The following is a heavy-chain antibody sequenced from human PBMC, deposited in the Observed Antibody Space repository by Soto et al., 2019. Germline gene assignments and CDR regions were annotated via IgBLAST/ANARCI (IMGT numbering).Heavy chain of an antibody. V-gene: IGHV6-1*01. CDR3: ARLIGNSWLDS. D-gene: IGHD2-8*01. J-gene: IGHJ5*01. Sequence: QVQLQQSGPGLVKPSQTLSLTCAISGDSVSTNSATWDWIRQSPSRGLEWLGRTYYRSKWDYDYAAPVKDPITINPDTTNNPVSLHLDSVTPDDTAVYYCARLIGNSWLDSWGQGTLVTVSS. CDR1: GDSVSTNSAT. CDR2: TYYRSKWDY.